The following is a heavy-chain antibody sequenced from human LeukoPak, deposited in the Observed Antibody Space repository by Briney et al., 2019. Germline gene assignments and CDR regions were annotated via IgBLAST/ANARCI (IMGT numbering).Heavy chain of an antibody. D-gene: IGHD2-21*01. CDR2: IYYTGST. CDR1: GDSLNSKSYY. J-gene: IGHJ4*02. CDR3: ARIEGSCDRKSCSYYRHFGY. Sequence: SETLSLTCSVSGDSLNSKSYYWAWIRQPPGKGLEWIGTIYYTGSTFYNPSLKSRVTISVDTPKNQFSLNLNSVTAADTAVYYCARIEGSCDRKSCSYYRHFGYWGQGALVTVSS. V-gene: IGHV4-39*07.